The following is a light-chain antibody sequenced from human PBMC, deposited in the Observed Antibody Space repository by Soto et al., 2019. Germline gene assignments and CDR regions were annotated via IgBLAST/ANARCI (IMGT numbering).Light chain of an antibody. CDR3: ATWDDSLSVVV. J-gene: IGLJ2*01. Sequence: QSVLTQPPSASGTPGQSVTISCSGSSSNIGGNFVYWYQQLPGTAPRLLMYNNNRRPSGVPDRFSGSKSGTSASLVISGLRSEDEAEYYGATWDDSLSVVVFGGGTQLTVL. V-gene: IGLV1-47*01. CDR2: NNN. CDR1: SSNIGGNF.